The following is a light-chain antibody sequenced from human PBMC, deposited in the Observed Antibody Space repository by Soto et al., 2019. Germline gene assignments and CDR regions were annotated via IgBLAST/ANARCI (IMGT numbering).Light chain of an antibody. V-gene: IGKV3-20*01. Sequence: ENVFRVSPGSLSLSPRARATLSCRASQSFSSSYLAWYQQKPGQAPRLLIYGASSRPTGIPDRFSGSGSGTDFTLTISRLEPEDFAVYYCQQYGSSSTFGQGTRLEIK. CDR3: QQYGSSST. J-gene: IGKJ5*01. CDR1: QSFSSSY. CDR2: GAS.